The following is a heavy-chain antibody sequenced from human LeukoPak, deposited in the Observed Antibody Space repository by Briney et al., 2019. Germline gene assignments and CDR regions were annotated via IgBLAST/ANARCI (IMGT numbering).Heavy chain of an antibody. CDR2: INLNGGSI. CDR1: AFNFDDYG. CDR3: ARDGDSSSWFYY. V-gene: IGHV3-20*04. J-gene: IGHJ4*02. D-gene: IGHD6-6*01. Sequence: GGSLRLSCAASAFNFDDYGMSWVRQVPGKGLEWVSGINLNGGSIGYADSVKGRFTISRDNAKNSLYLQMNSLRAEDTAVYYCARDGDSSSWFYYWGQGTLVTVSS.